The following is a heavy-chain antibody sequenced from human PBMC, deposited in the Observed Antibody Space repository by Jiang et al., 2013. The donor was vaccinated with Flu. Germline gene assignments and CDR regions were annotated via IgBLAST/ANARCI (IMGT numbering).Heavy chain of an antibody. CDR2: INAGNGNT. V-gene: IGHV1-3*01. CDR1: GYTFTSYA. D-gene: IGHD3-3*01. Sequence: GAEVKKPGASVKVSCKASGYTFTSYAMHWVRQAPGQRLEWMGWINAGNGNTKYSQKFQGRVTITRDTSASTAYMELSSLRSEDTAVYYCARSGGFWSGYRYFDHWGQGTLVTVSS. CDR3: ARSGGFWSGYRYFDH. J-gene: IGHJ4*02.